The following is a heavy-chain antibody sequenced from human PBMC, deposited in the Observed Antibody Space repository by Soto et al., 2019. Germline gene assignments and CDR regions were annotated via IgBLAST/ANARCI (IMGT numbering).Heavy chain of an antibody. CDR3: ARLYGGTLLDY. Sequence: QVQLQESGPGLVKPSQTLSLTCTVSGGSISSGGYYWSWIRQHPGKGLEWIGYIYYSESTYYNPSLKSGVTISVDTSKNQFSLKLSSLTAADTAVYYCARLYGGTLLDYWGQGTLVTVSS. V-gene: IGHV4-31*03. J-gene: IGHJ4*02. CDR1: GGSISSGGYY. D-gene: IGHD4-17*01. CDR2: IYYSEST.